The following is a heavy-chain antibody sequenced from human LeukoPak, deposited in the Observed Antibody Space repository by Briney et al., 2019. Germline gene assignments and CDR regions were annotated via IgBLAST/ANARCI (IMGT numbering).Heavy chain of an antibody. CDR3: AREGCSSTNCHVLGDDNWFDP. CDR1: GYTFTGYY. J-gene: IGHJ5*02. CDR2: INSISGGT. Sequence: ASVKVSCKASGYTFTGYYMHWVRQAPGQGLEWMGWINSISGGTHYAQKFQGRVTMTSDTSISTAYMELSRLRSDDTAVYYCAREGCSSTNCHVLGDDNWFDPWGQGTLVTVSS. V-gene: IGHV1-2*02. D-gene: IGHD2-2*01.